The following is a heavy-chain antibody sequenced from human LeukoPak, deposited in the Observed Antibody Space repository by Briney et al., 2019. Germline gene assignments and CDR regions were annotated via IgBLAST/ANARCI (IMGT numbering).Heavy chain of an antibody. V-gene: IGHV3-20*04. CDR2: INWNGGSR. D-gene: IGHD5-18*01. J-gene: IGHJ4*02. CDR3: ARHLSGVTGYTYGRGIDY. Sequence: GGSLRLSCAASGFNFDDYVMTWVRQAPGKGLEWVSGINWNGGSRVYADSVKGRFTISRDNAKTSLYLHMNSLRAEDTAVYYCARHLSGVTGYTYGRGIDYWGQGTLVTVSS. CDR1: GFNFDDYV.